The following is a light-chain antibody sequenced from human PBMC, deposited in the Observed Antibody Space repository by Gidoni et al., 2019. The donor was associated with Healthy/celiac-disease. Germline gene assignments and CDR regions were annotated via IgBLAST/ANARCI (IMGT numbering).Light chain of an antibody. CDR2: DVS. Sequence: QSALTQPASVSGSPGQSITISCTGTSSDVGGYNYVSWYPQPPGKAPKLMIYDVSNRPSGVSNRFSGSKSGNTASLTISGLQAEDEADYYCSSYTSSSSWVFGGGTKLTVL. CDR3: SSYTSSSSWV. V-gene: IGLV2-14*03. CDR1: SSDVGGYNY. J-gene: IGLJ3*02.